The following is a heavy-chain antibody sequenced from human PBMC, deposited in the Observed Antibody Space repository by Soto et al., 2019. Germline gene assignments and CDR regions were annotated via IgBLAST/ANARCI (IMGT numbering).Heavy chain of an antibody. CDR1: GYTFTGYY. Sequence: ASVKVSCKASGYTFTGYYMHWVRQAPGQGLEWMGWINPNSGGTNYAQKFQGRVTMTRDTSISTAYMELSRLRSDDTAVYYCARGRYTVRSDFWSGYPLDYWGQGTLVTVYS. J-gene: IGHJ4*02. D-gene: IGHD3-3*01. CDR3: ARGRYTVRSDFWSGYPLDY. CDR2: INPNSGGT. V-gene: IGHV1-2*02.